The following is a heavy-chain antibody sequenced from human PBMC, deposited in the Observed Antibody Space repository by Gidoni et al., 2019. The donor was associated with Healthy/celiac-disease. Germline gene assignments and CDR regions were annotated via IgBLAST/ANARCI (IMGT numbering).Heavy chain of an antibody. J-gene: IGHJ6*02. CDR2: IRSKANSYAT. D-gene: IGHD6-13*01. CDR1: GFTFRGSA. Sequence: EVPLVESGGGLVQPGGSLKLSCAAPGFTFRGSALHWVRQASGKGLEWVGRIRSKANSYATAYAASVKGRFTISRDDSKNTAYLQMNSLKTEDTAVYYCTRLGVSAAVYYYYGMDVWGQGTTVTVSS. CDR3: TRLGVSAAVYYYYGMDV. V-gene: IGHV3-73*02.